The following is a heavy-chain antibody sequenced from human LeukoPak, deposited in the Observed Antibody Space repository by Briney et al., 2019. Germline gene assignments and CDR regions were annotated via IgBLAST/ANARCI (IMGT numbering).Heavy chain of an antibody. CDR1: GGSFSGSY. Sequence: SETLSLTYGVYGGSFSGSYWTWIRQPPGKGLEWIGEISHSGSTNSNPSLKSRIAMSVDTSKKQFSLKLTSVTAADTAVYYCARATDDEFYLYHGMDVWGQGTTVTVSS. CDR2: ISHSGST. J-gene: IGHJ6*02. D-gene: IGHD3-16*01. V-gene: IGHV4-34*01. CDR3: ARATDDEFYLYHGMDV.